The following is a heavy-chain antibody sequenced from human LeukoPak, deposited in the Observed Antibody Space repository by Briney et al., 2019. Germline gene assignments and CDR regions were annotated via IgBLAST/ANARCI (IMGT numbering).Heavy chain of an antibody. CDR1: GGTFSSYA. J-gene: IGHJ6*03. V-gene: IGHV1-69*13. CDR2: IIPIFGTA. CDR3: ATPYSSSWYGGNRRANSGYYYYYMDV. D-gene: IGHD6-13*01. Sequence: SVKVSCKASGGTFSSYAISWVRQAPGQGLEWMGGIIPIFGTANYAQKFQGRVTITADESTSTAYMELSSLRSEDTAVYYCATPYSSSWYGGNRRANSGYYYYYMDVWGKGTTVTVSS.